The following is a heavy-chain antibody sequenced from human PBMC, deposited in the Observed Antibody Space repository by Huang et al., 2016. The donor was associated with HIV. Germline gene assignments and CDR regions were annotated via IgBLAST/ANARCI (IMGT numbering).Heavy chain of an antibody. Sequence: EVQLVQSGAVVKKPGESLKISCKGSGYTFNGYWIGWVRQMPGKGLEWMGIIYPGDSDTTDSPSFQGQGTISADKSISTAYLQWSGLKASDTAMYYCARQGVGDFVVEPTGLGAFDIWGQGTMVTVSS. D-gene: IGHD2-2*01. CDR2: IYPGDSDT. CDR1: GYTFNGYW. J-gene: IGHJ3*02. CDR3: ARQGVGDFVVEPTGLGAFDI. V-gene: IGHV5-51*01.